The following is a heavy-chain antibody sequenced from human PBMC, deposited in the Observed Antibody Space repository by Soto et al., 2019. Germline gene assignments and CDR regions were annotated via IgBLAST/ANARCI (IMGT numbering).Heavy chain of an antibody. J-gene: IGHJ4*02. CDR3: ARGTRALITSFFAY. CDR1: GGSVRAPDW. V-gene: IGHV4-4*02. D-gene: IGHD1-20*01. Sequence: SETLSLTCTLSGGSVRAPDWWNWVRQSPDKGLEWIAEVHISGHSNYNPSLRSRVSVSIDSSKNQFYLNLNSVTAADTAIYYCARGTRALITSFFAYWGQGLPVTVSS. CDR2: VHISGHS.